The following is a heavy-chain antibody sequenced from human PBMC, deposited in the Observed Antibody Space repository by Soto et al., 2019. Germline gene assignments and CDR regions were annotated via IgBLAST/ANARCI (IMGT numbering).Heavy chain of an antibody. CDR1: GFTFSSYA. J-gene: IGHJ6*02. Sequence: LRLSCSASGFTFSSYAMHWVRQAPGKGLEYVSAISSNGGSTYYADSVKGRFTISRDNSKNTLYLQMGSLRAEDMAVYYCARGGWELHVPHGMDVWGQGTTVTVSS. D-gene: IGHD1-26*01. V-gene: IGHV3-64*02. CDR3: ARGGWELHVPHGMDV. CDR2: ISSNGGST.